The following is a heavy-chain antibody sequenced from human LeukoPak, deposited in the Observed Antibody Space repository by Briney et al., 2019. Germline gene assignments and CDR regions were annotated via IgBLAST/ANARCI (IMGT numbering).Heavy chain of an antibody. V-gene: IGHV3-33*01. D-gene: IGHD3-22*01. CDR1: GFTFTSYA. CDR2: IWYDGSNK. J-gene: IGHJ4*02. CDR3: ARDSVYYDSSGYETGLVY. Sequence: GGSLRLSCAASGFTFTSYAMNWVRQAPGKGLEWVAVIWYDGSNKYYADSVKGRFTISRDNSKNTLYLQMNSLRAEDTAVYYCARDSVYYDSSGYETGLVYWGQGTLVTVSS.